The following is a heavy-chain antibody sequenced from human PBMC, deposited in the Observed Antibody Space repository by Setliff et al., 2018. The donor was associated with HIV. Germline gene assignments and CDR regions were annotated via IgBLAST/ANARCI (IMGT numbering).Heavy chain of an antibody. D-gene: IGHD5-18*01. CDR2: INHSGST. CDR3: ARTRGYTYGYIDY. Sequence: SETLSLTCSVSGGSITSGGYYWSWIRQHPGKGLEWIGEINHSGSTYYNPSLKSRVTISVDTSKNQFSLKLSSVTAADTAIYYCARTRGYTYGYIDYWGQGTLGTVSS. V-gene: IGHV4-39*01. J-gene: IGHJ4*02. CDR1: GGSITSGGYY.